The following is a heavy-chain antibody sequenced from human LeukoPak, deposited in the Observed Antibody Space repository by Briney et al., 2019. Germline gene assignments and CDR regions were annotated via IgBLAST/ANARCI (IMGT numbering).Heavy chain of an antibody. V-gene: IGHV3-74*01. CDR2: INGDGRNI. CDR1: GFTFSSYW. CDR3: TKNLMDYDVSTGLHHYYMDV. D-gene: IGHD3-9*01. J-gene: IGHJ6*02. Sequence: GGSLRLSCVASGFTFSSYWMHWVRQDPRKGLVWVSRINGDGRNINYADSVRGRFTISRDNAKNTLYLQMNTLRVEDTAVYYCTKNLMDYDVSTGLHHYYMDVWGQGTTVTVSS.